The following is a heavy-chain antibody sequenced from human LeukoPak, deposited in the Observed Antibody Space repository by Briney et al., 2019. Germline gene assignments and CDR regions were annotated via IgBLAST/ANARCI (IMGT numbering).Heavy chain of an antibody. D-gene: IGHD5-18*01. V-gene: IGHV4-4*02. Sequence: SGTLSLTSAVSGGSISSNNWWSWVRPPPGKGLKWIGVSYHSGGTNYNPSLKSRVTISLDKSKNQFSLKLNSVTAADTAVYYCARDLGYSYGLGLDYWGQEPWSPSPQ. J-gene: IGHJ4*01. CDR2: SYHSGGT. CDR1: GGSISSNNW. CDR3: ARDLGYSYGLGLDY.